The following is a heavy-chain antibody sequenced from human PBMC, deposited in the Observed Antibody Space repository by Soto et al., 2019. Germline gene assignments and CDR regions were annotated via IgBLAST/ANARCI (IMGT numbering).Heavy chain of an antibody. Sequence: PGGSLRLSCTASGFTFGDYGMSCFRQAPGKGLEWVGFIRSKAYGGTTEYAVSVKGRFTISRDDSKSIAYLQMKRLKTEDTAVYHCSRGVPSSSNYFYYYMDVWGKGTTVTVSS. CDR2: IRSKAYGGTT. CDR1: GFTFGDYG. V-gene: IGHV3-49*03. CDR3: SRGVPSSSNYFYYYMDV. J-gene: IGHJ6*03. D-gene: IGHD6-6*01.